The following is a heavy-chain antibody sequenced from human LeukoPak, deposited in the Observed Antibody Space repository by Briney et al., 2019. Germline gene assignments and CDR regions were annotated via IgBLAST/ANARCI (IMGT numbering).Heavy chain of an antibody. Sequence: SETLSPTCPVSAGSISSSSYYWGWIRQPPGRGLEWIGSFYYSGSTYHNPSLKSRVTIFVDTSKNQFSLKLNSVTAADTAVFYCTRGARTPSGYGSRTAGRAYWFDPWGQGTLVSVSS. J-gene: IGHJ5*02. CDR2: FYYSGST. V-gene: IGHV4-39*01. CDR1: AGSISSSSYY. CDR3: TRGARTPSGYGSRTAGRAYWFDP. D-gene: IGHD5-12*01.